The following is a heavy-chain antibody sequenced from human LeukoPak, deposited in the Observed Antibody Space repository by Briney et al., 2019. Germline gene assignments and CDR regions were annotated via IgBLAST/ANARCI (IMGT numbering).Heavy chain of an antibody. D-gene: IGHD2-15*01. CDR1: GYTFTSYG. J-gene: IGHJ6*03. V-gene: IGHV1-18*01. Sequence: ASVKVSCKASGYTFTSYGISWVRQAPGQGLEWMGWISAYNGNTNYAQKLQGRVTMTTDTSTSTAFLELRSLRSDDTAVYYCARLPAEGYCSGSSCFYYYYFYMDVWGMGTTVTVSS. CDR3: ARLPAEGYCSGSSCFYYYYFYMDV. CDR2: ISAYNGNT.